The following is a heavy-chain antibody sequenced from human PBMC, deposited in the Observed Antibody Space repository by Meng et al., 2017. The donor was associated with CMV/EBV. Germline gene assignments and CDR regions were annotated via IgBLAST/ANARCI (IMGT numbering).Heavy chain of an antibody. D-gene: IGHD4-17*01. Sequence: AASGFTFIGYGMHLVRQAPGKGLEWVAVISYDGSNKYYADSVKGRFTISRDNSKNTLYLQMNSLRAEDTAVYYCAKERGDGDYDFDYWGQGTLVTVSS. J-gene: IGHJ4*02. CDR3: AKERGDGDYDFDY. V-gene: IGHV3-30*18. CDR1: GFTFIGYG. CDR2: ISYDGSNK.